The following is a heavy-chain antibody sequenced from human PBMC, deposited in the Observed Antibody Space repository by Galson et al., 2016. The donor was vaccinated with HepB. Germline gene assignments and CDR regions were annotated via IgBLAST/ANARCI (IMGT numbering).Heavy chain of an antibody. Sequence: SLRLSCAASGFTFSSYSMNWVRQAPGKGLEWLSYISSSSRSIYYAASVKGRFTISRDNAKNSLYLQMNSLRAEDTAGYYCANDDTYCSGGGFYYGHLMDHWGQGTLVTVSS. D-gene: IGHD2-15*01. CDR1: GFTFSSYS. CDR2: ISSSSRSI. V-gene: IGHV3-48*04. CDR3: ANDDTYCSGGGFYYGHLMDH. J-gene: IGHJ4*02.